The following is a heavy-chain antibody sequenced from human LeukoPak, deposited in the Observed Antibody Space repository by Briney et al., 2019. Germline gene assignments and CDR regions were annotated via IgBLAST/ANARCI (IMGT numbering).Heavy chain of an antibody. V-gene: IGHV5-51*01. CDR3: ARSSYDSSPLDD. J-gene: IGHJ6*04. CDR2: IYRADSDR. CDR1: ENSFVNHW. Sequence: GKSLKISCKGSENSFVNHWIAWVRQMPEKGLELMGIIYRADSDRRYSQSFQGEVTISAAKSINIVYLQWSSLKASDTAIYYCARSSYDSSPLDDWGKGTTVTVSS. D-gene: IGHD3-22*01.